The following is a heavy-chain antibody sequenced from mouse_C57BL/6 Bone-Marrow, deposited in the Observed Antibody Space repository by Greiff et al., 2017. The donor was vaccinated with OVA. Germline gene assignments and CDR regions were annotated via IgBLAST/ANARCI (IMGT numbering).Heavy chain of an antibody. CDR1: GFTFSSYA. CDR2: ISDGGSYT. D-gene: IGHD2-4*01. J-gene: IGHJ1*03. V-gene: IGHV5-4*01. CDR3: ARSTMITRYFDV. Sequence: EVQVVESGGGLVKPGGSLKLSCAASGFTFSSYAMSWVRQTPEKRLEWVATISDGGSYTYYPDNVKGRFTISRDNAKNNLYLQMSHLKSEDTAMYYCARSTMITRYFDVWGTGTTVTVSS.